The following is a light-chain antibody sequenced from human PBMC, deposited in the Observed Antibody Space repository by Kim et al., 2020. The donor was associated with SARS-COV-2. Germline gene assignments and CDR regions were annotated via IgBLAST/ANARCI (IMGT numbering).Light chain of an antibody. J-gene: IGKJ4*01. Sequence: PGESSTLSGRASHNVDISLAWYQQTPGQAPRLLIYDAAVRAAGIPDRFSGSGSGTDFTLTIGSLAPEDFAIYYCQQRGSWPPALTFGGGTKLEI. CDR3: QQRGSWPPALT. CDR2: DAA. V-gene: IGKV3-11*01. CDR1: HNVDIS.